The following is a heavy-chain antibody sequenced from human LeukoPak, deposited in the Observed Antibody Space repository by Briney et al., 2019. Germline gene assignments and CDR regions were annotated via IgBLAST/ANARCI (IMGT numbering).Heavy chain of an antibody. J-gene: IGHJ3*02. Sequence: PGGSLRLSCAASGISVSSNYMNWVRQAPGKGLEWVSVIYSGGSTYYADSVKSRFTISRDNSKNTLYLHMNSLRAEDTAVYYCARDMSPWETRNPDAFDIWGQGTMVTVSS. D-gene: IGHD1-14*01. V-gene: IGHV3-53*01. CDR3: ARDMSPWETRNPDAFDI. CDR2: IYSGGST. CDR1: GISVSSNY.